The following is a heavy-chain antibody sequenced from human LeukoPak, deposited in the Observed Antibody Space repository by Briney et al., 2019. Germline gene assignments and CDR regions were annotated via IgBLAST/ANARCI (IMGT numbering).Heavy chain of an antibody. Sequence: SETLSLTCAVYCGSFSGYYWRWIRQPRGRGLECIGEINHSGSTNYNPSLKSRVTISVDTSKNQFSLKLSSVTAADTAVYYCARDARVWGSYRVIYYYYYMDVWGKGTTVTVSS. CDR2: INHSGST. J-gene: IGHJ6*03. V-gene: IGHV4-34*01. CDR1: CGSFSGYY. CDR3: ARDARVWGSYRVIYYYYYMDV. D-gene: IGHD3-16*02.